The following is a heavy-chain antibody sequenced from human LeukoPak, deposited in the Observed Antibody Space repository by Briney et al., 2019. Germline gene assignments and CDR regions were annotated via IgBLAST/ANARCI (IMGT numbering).Heavy chain of an antibody. CDR2: ISAHNGNT. CDR3: ARDNSNVAGLDY. J-gene: IGHJ4*02. D-gene: IGHD6-19*01. CDR1: GYTFTSYG. Sequence: ASVKVSCKASGYTFTSYGFSWVRQAPGQGLEWMGWISAHNGNTNYAQNLQGRVTMTTDTSTSTAYMELRSLRSDDTAVYYCARDNSNVAGLDYWGQGTLVTVSS. V-gene: IGHV1-18*01.